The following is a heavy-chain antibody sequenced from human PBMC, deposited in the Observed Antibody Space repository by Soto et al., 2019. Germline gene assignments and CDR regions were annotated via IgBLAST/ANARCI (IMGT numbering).Heavy chain of an antibody. CDR2: ISYDGSNK. CDR3: AKDIRVGSGCPHDY. Sequence: QVQLVESGGGVVQPGRSLRLSCAASGFTFSSYGMHWVRQAPGKGLEWVAVISYDGSNKYYADSVKGRFTISRDNSKNTLYLQMNSLIAEDTAVYYCAKDIRVGSGCPHDYWCQGTLVTVSS. D-gene: IGHD6-19*01. CDR1: GFTFSSYG. J-gene: IGHJ4*02. V-gene: IGHV3-30*18.